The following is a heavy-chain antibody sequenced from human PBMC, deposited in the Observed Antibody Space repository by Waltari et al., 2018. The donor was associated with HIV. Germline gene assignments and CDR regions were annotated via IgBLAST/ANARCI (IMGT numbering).Heavy chain of an antibody. CDR3: ARESSREGSYPYYFDS. CDR1: GFTFKSYY. D-gene: IGHD1-26*01. Sequence: QVQLVQSGAEVKKPGASVKVSCKAYGFTFKSYYIHWVRQAPGQGPEWMTISTPSGGRTTYAQKFQCRVSMTRDTSTSTVYIELSSLRSEDTAMYYCARESSREGSYPYYFDSWGQGTLVTVSS. V-gene: IGHV1-46*02. J-gene: IGHJ4*02. CDR2: STPSGGRT.